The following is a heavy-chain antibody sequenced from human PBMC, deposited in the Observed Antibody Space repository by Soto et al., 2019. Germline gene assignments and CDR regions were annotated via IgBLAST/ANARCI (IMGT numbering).Heavy chain of an antibody. CDR1: GGSFSSYG. CDR3: ARAQYTGSYFDACDV. V-gene: IGHV3-33*08. D-gene: IGHD1-26*01. CDR2: IWYDGSNK. J-gene: IGHJ3*01. Sequence: LSLTCTVSGGSFSSYGMHWVRQAPGKGLDWVAVIWYDGSNKYYAESVKGRFTISRDNSKNTLYVQMNSLTVEDTAVYYCARAQYTGSYFDACDVWGQGTMVTVSS.